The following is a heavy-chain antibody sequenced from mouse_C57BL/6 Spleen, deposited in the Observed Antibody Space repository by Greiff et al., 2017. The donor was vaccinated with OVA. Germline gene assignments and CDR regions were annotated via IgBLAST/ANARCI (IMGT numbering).Heavy chain of an antibody. J-gene: IGHJ4*01. CDR1: GYSITSGYY. V-gene: IGHV3-6*01. D-gene: IGHD2-1*01. CDR2: ISYDGSN. Sequence: DVQLQESGPGLVKPSQSLSLTCSVTGYSITSGYYWNWIRQFPGNKLEWMGYISYDGSNNYNPSLKNRISITRDTSKNQFFLKLNSVTTEDTATYYCARGGVYPYAMVYWGQGTSVTVSS. CDR3: ARGGVYPYAMVY.